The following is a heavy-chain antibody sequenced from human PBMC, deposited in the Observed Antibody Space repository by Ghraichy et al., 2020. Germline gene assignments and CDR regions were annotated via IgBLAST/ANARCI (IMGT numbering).Heavy chain of an antibody. Sequence: GGSLRLSCAASGFTVSSNYMSWVRQAPGKGLEWVSVIYSGGSTYYADSVKGRFTISRDNSKNTLYLQMNSLRAEDTAVYYCARYCSSTSCYIYYGMDVWGQGTTVTVSS. D-gene: IGHD2-2*02. CDR2: IYSGGST. J-gene: IGHJ6*02. CDR1: GFTVSSNY. CDR3: ARYCSSTSCYIYYGMDV. V-gene: IGHV3-53*01.